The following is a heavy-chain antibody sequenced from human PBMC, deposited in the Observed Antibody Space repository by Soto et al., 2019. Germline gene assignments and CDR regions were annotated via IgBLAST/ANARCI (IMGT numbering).Heavy chain of an antibody. Sequence: PSETLSLTCTVSGASISGFYWSWIRKSAGKGLEWIGRIYATGTTDYNPSLKSRVMMSVDTSKKQFSLKLRSVTAAETAGYYCGGDGTKSLRDWFDPWGQGMSVTVSS. J-gene: IGHJ5*02. CDR2: IYATGTT. D-gene: IGHD1-1*01. CDR3: GGDGTKSLRDWFDP. V-gene: IGHV4-4*07. CDR1: GASISGFY.